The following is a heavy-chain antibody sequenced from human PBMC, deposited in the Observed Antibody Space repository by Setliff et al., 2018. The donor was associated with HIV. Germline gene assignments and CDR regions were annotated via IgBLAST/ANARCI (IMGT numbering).Heavy chain of an antibody. J-gene: IGHJ4*02. CDR3: AKLTPFDY. V-gene: IGHV4-34*01. D-gene: IGHD7-27*01. CDR1: GGSFNGYS. CDR2: INHSGST. Sequence: SETLSLTCAVYGGSFNGYSWTWIRQPPGKGLEWIGGINHSGSTNYNPSLKSRVTISLDTSKNQFSLKLSSVTAADTAVYYCAKLTPFDYWGQGTLVTVSS.